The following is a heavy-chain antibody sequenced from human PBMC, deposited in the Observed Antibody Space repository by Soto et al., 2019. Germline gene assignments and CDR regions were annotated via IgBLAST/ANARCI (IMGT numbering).Heavy chain of an antibody. CDR2: IYWDDDK. CDR1: GFSLSTSGVG. J-gene: IGHJ6*02. Sequence: QITLKESGPTLVKPTQTLTLTCTFSGFSLSTSGVGVGWIRQPPGKALEWLALIYWDDDKRYSPSLRSRLTINQDTSKNQVALTMTNMDPVDTATYYCIQSRCGGDCLQSYASHYYYGMDVWGQGTTVTVSS. CDR3: IQSRCGGDCLQSYASHYYYGMDV. V-gene: IGHV2-5*02. D-gene: IGHD2-21*02.